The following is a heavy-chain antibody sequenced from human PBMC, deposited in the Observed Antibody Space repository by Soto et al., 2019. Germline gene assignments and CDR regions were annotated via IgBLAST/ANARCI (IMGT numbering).Heavy chain of an antibody. Sequence: PGGSLRLSCAASGFIFSNYGMHWVRQAPGKGLEWVTLISYDGINKYYADSVKGRFTISRDNSKNTLYLQMNSLRAEDTALYYCARFSGSYYYAMDVWGQGSTVTVSS. V-gene: IGHV3-30*03. D-gene: IGHD6-19*01. CDR2: ISYDGINK. J-gene: IGHJ6*02. CDR1: GFIFSNYG. CDR3: ARFSGSYYYAMDV.